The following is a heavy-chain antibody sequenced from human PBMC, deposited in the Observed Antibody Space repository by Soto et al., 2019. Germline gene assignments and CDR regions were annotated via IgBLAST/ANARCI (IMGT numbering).Heavy chain of an antibody. CDR3: TRGLHSDSSGYYSDS. CDR1: GFIFGDYA. J-gene: IGHJ4*02. Sequence: VQLVQSGGGLVKPGWSLRLSCTGSGFIFGDYAMSWVRQAPGKGLEWVGFITSKAYDGTTEYAASVKGRFTVSRDDSKSIAYLQMNSLKTEDTAVYYCTRGLHSDSSGYYSDSWGQGTLVTVSS. CDR2: ITSKAYDGTT. V-gene: IGHV3-49*04. D-gene: IGHD3-22*01.